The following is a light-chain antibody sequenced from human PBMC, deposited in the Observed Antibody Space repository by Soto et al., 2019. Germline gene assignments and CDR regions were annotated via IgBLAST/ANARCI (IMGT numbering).Light chain of an antibody. CDR2: AAS. V-gene: IGKV3-20*01. Sequence: EIVLTQSPGTLSLSPGEQATLSCRASQSVYSNYLAWYQQKPGQAPRLLIYAASSRATGVPDRFSGSGSGTDFTLTINRLGPEDVAVYFCQQYGSSPLTFGPGTKVDI. CDR1: QSVYSNY. CDR3: QQYGSSPLT. J-gene: IGKJ3*01.